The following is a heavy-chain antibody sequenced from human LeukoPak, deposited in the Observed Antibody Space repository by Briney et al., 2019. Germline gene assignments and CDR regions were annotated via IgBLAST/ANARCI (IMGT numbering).Heavy chain of an antibody. D-gene: IGHD1-26*01. J-gene: IGHJ4*02. CDR1: GFTFISYD. CDR3: ARDLVSGAPNYFDS. CDR2: MSSDGSIK. V-gene: IGHV3-30-3*01. Sequence: GGSLRLSCAASGFTFISYDIHWVRQAPGKGLQWVAVMSSDGSIKIYTDSVKGRFTISRDNSKNTLYLEMNSLRVDDTAVYYCARDLVSGAPNYFDSWGQGTLVTVSS.